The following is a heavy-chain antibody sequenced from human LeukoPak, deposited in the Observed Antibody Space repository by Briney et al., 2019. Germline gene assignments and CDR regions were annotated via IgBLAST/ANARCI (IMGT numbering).Heavy chain of an antibody. J-gene: IGHJ6*03. Sequence: PGGSLRLSCAASGFTFSSYGMHWVRQAPGKGLEWVAFIRYDGSNKYYADSVRGRFTISRDNSKKTLYLQMNSLRAEDTAVYFCAKGSKAVLFTRDRYMDVWGKGTTVTISS. CDR2: IRYDGSNK. CDR3: AKGSKAVLFTRDRYMDV. CDR1: GFTFSSYG. V-gene: IGHV3-30*02. D-gene: IGHD6-19*01.